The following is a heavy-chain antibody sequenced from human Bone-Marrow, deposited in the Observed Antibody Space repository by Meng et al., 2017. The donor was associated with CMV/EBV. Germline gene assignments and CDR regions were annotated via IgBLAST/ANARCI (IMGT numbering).Heavy chain of an antibody. CDR2: INPSGGST. J-gene: IGHJ6*02. CDR3: ARAGGRLFPHPPEAYYYGMDV. D-gene: IGHD1-1*01. CDR1: GYTFTGYY. Sequence: ASVKVSCKASGYTFTGYYMHWVRQAPGQGLEWMGWINPSGGSTSYAQKFQGRVTMTRDTSTSTVYMELSSLRSEDTAVYYCARAGGRLFPHPPEAYYYGMDVWGQGTTATVS. V-gene: IGHV1-46*01.